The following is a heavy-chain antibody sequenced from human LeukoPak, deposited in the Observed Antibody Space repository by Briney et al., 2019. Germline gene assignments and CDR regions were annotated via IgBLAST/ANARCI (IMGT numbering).Heavy chain of an antibody. J-gene: IGHJ5*02. V-gene: IGHV1-69*05. Sequence: VKVSCKASGGTFSSYAISWVRQAPGQGLEWMGGIIPIFGTANYAQKLQGRVTMTTDTSTSTAYMELRSLRSDDTAVYYCARCGSGSYSWFDPWGQGTLVTVSS. D-gene: IGHD1-26*01. CDR3: ARCGSGSYSWFDP. CDR1: GGTFSSYA. CDR2: IIPIFGTA.